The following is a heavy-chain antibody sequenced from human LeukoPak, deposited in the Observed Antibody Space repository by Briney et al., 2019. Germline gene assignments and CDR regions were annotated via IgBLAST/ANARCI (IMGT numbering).Heavy chain of an antibody. D-gene: IGHD6-13*01. CDR3: ARAGYSSSWQIGDDYYMDV. V-gene: IGHV4-4*07. J-gene: IGHJ6*03. CDR2: IYTSGST. CDR1: GGSISSYY. Sequence: LSETLSLTCTVSGGSISSYYWSWIRQPAGKGLEWIGRIYTSGSTNYNPSLKSRVTMSVDTSKNQFSLKLSSVTAADTAVYYCARAGYSSSWQIGDDYYMDVWGKGTTVTISS.